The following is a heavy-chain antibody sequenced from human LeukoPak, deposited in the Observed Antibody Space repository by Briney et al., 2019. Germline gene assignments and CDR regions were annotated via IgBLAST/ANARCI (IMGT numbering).Heavy chain of an antibody. J-gene: IGHJ5*02. D-gene: IGHD3-10*01. CDR3: ARREGSTYYYRP. V-gene: IGHV4-39*01. CDR2: SYYSGTS. CDR1: GGSIRSSVYY. Sequence: PSETLSLTCTVSGGSIRSSVYYWGWFRQPPGKGLEWIGSSYYSGTSYYNPSLKSRVTIFVDTSKNQFSLRLSSATAADTAVYYCARREGSTYYYRPWGQGTLVTVSS.